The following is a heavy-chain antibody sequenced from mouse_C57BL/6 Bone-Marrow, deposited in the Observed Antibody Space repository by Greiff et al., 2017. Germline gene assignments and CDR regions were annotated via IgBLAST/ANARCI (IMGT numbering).Heavy chain of an antibody. CDR2: INSDGGST. D-gene: IGHD2-3*01. J-gene: IGHJ4*01. CDR3: ARHAPRDGPYYYARDY. Sequence: EVMLVESGGGLVQPGESLKLSCESNEYEFPSHDMSWVRKTPEKRLELVAAINSDGGSTYYPDTMERRFIISRDNTKKTLYLQMSSLRSEDTALYYCARHAPRDGPYYYARDYWGQGTSVTVSS. V-gene: IGHV5-2*01. CDR1: EYEFPSHD.